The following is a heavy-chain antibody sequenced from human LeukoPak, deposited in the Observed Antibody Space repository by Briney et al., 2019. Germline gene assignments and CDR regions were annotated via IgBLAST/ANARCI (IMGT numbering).Heavy chain of an antibody. V-gene: IGHV3-21*01. Sequence: GGSLRLSCAASGFTFSSYSMNWVRQAPGKGLEWVSSISSSSSYIYYADSVKGRFTISRDNAKNSLFLQMNNLRAEDTAVYYCAKDLVEISMVGYFDYWGQGTLVSVSS. CDR1: GFTFSSYS. D-gene: IGHD5-12*01. CDR3: AKDLVEISMVGYFDY. CDR2: ISSSSSYI. J-gene: IGHJ4*02.